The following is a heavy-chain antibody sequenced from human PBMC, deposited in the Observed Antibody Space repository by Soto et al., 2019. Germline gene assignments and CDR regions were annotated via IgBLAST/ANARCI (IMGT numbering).Heavy chain of an antibody. Sequence: SETLSLTCTVSGDSIRSYYWTWIRQPPGRGLEWIGHVYYGGSTNYTPSLQSRVTTSLDTSKNQFSLRLTSMTAADAAVYYCAGEGALATFGVVWGQGTRVTVSS. CDR3: AGEGALATFGVV. CDR1: GDSIRSYY. CDR2: VYYGGST. J-gene: IGHJ4*02. V-gene: IGHV4-59*01. D-gene: IGHD3-3*01.